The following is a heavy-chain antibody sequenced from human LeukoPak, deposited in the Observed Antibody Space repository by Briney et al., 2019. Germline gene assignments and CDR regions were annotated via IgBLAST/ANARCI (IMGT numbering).Heavy chain of an antibody. D-gene: IGHD3-10*01. CDR3: ARDRVLLWFGESYYFDY. Sequence: ASVKVSCKASGYTFTSYAMNWVRQAPGQGLEWMGWINTNTGNPTYAQGFTGRFVFSLDTSVSTAYLQISSLKAEDTAVYCCARDRVLLWFGESYYFDYWGQGTLVTVSS. V-gene: IGHV7-4-1*02. CDR2: INTNTGNP. J-gene: IGHJ4*02. CDR1: GYTFTSYA.